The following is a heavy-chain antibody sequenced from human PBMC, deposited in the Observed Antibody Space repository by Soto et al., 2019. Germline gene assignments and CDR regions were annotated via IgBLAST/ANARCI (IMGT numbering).Heavy chain of an antibody. Sequence: GGSLRLSCAASGFTFSSYWMSWVRQAPGKGLEWVANIKQDGSEKYYVDSVKGRFTISRDNAKNSLYLQMNSLRAEDTAVYYCASTRLTLPASYYYYGMDVWGQGTTVTVSS. CDR3: ASTRLTLPASYYYYGMDV. CDR2: IKQDGSEK. D-gene: IGHD2-2*01. V-gene: IGHV3-7*05. J-gene: IGHJ6*02. CDR1: GFTFSSYW.